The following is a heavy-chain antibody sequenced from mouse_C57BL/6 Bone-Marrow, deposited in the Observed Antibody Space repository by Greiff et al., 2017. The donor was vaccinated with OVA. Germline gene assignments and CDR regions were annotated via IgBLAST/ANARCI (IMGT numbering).Heavy chain of an antibody. D-gene: IGHD2-5*01. CDR1: GYTFTSYW. V-gene: IGHV1-55*01. J-gene: IGHJ4*01. Sequence: VQLQQPGAELVKPGASVKMSCKASGYTFTSYWITWVKQRPGQGLEWIGDIYPGSGSTNYNEKFKSKATLTVDTSSSTAYMQLSSLTSEDSAVYYCARTAYYSSCKYAMDYWGQGTSVTVSS. CDR3: ARTAYYSSCKYAMDY. CDR2: IYPGSGST.